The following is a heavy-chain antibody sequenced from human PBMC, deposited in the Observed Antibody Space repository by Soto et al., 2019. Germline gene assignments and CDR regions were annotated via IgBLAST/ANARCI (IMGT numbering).Heavy chain of an antibody. J-gene: IGHJ4*02. CDR3: FRGGLGSYAPDF. V-gene: IGHV3-74*01. Sequence: GGSMRRFETRSGFIFNTFRMLCVSQVAGQGLAWVSRINIDGTITTYADSAKGRFTISRDDAQNTVYLQMSRVRVEDTAIYYCFRGGLGSYAPDFWGQGT. CDR1: GFIFNTFR. D-gene: IGHD3-10*01. CDR2: INIDGTIT.